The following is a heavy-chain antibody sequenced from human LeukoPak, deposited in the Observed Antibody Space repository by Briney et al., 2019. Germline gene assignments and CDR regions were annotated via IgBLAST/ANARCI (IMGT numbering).Heavy chain of an antibody. CDR1: GGSISSGSYY. V-gene: IGHV4-61*02. CDR3: ARGLQPENSYYYDSSGLPSSQYYFDY. Sequence: SETLSLTCTVSGGSISSGSYYWSWIRQPAGKGLEWIGRIYTSGSTNYNPSLKSRVTISVDTSKNQFSLKLSSVTAADTAVYYCARGLQPENSYYYDSSGLPSSQYYFDYWGQGTLVTVSS. CDR2: IYTSGST. D-gene: IGHD3-22*01. J-gene: IGHJ4*02.